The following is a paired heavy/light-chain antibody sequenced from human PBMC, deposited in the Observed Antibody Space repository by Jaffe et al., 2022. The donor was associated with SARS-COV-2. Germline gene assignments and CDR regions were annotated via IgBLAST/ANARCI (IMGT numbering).Heavy chain of an antibody. Sequence: QVQLVESGGGVVQPGRSLRLSCAASGFTFSSNAIHWVRQAPGKGLEWVALISYDEHNKYYADSVKGRFTISRDNSKNTLYLQMTSLRGEDTAVYYCARDPLPGGSGNHYAPTLDYWGQGTLVTVSS. J-gene: IGHJ4*02. CDR3: ARDPLPGGSGNHYAPTLDY. D-gene: IGHD3-22*01. CDR1: GFTFSSNA. CDR2: ISYDEHNK. V-gene: IGHV3-30-3*01.
Light chain of an antibody. J-gene: IGLJ2*01. CDR3: QSYDSSLGVV. CDR1: SSNIGAGYD. V-gene: IGLV1-40*01. CDR2: GYN. Sequence: QSVLTQPPSVSGAPGQRVTISCTGSSSNIGAGYDVHWYQHLPGTAPKLLIYGYNNRPSGVPDRFSGSKSGTSASLAITGLQAEDEADYYCQSYDSSLGVVFGGGTKLTVL.